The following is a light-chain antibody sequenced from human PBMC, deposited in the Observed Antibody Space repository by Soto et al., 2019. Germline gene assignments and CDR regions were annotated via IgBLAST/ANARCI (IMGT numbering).Light chain of an antibody. V-gene: IGKV3-15*01. Sequence: EIVMTQSPATLSVSPGERATLSCRASQSVSSNLAWYQQKPGQAPRLLIYGASTRATGIPARFSGSGSGTEFTLTISSLQSEDFAVYYCQQYENSVPLTFGGGTKVEI. J-gene: IGKJ4*01. CDR3: QQYENSVPLT. CDR2: GAS. CDR1: QSVSSN.